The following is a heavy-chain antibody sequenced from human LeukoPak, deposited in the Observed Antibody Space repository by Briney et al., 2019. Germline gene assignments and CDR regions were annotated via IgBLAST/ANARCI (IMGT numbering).Heavy chain of an antibody. CDR2: IYYSGST. J-gene: IGHJ5*02. Sequence: SETLSLTCTVSGGSISSSSYYWSWIRQPPGKGLEWIGYIYYSGSTYYNPSLKSRVTISVDTSKNQFSLKLSSVTAADTAVYYCASGGYCSSTSCYRAWFDPWGQGTLVTVSS. CDR1: GGSISSSSYY. CDR3: ASGGYCSSTSCYRAWFDP. D-gene: IGHD2-2*01. V-gene: IGHV4-30-4*08.